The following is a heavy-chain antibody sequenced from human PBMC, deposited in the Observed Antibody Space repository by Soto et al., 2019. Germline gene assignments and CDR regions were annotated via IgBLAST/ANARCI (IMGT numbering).Heavy chain of an antibody. D-gene: IGHD2-15*01. CDR2: IYYSGST. CDR1: GGSISSANYY. V-gene: IGHV4-31*03. CDR3: ARGGCSGGSCYPYFDY. J-gene: IGHJ4*02. Sequence: QVQLQESGPGLVKPSQTLSLTCTVSGGSISSANYYWSWIRQHPGKGLEWIGYIYYSGSTYYNPSLKSRLTITVDTSNNQFSLKLRSVTAADTAVYYCARGGCSGGSCYPYFDYWGQGTLVTVSS.